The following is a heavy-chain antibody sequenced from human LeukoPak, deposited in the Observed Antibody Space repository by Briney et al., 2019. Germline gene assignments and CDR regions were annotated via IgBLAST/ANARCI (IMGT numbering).Heavy chain of an antibody. V-gene: IGHV3-48*02. Sequence: GGSLRLSCVASGFAFSRSGMNWVRQAPGKGLEWLSCISPSSSSRHYADSMKGRLITSRDKAKNSLYLQMNSLSDEDTGVYYCARDIPGALTGFCRGFDYWGQGTPVTVSS. CDR2: ISPSSSSR. D-gene: IGHD3-9*01. CDR1: GFAFSRSG. J-gene: IGHJ4*02. CDR3: ARDIPGALTGFCRGFDY.